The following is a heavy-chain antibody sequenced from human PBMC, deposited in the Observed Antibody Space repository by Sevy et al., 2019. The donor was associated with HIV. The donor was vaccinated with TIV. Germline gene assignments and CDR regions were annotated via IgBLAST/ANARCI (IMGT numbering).Heavy chain of an antibody. J-gene: IGHJ1*01. CDR1: GLILRDRA. CDR2: MTMYSGSE. Sequence: GGSLRLSCTASGLILRDRAMHWVRQTPGKGLEWVSGMTMYSGSEDYADFVKGRFTISRDNAKNSLNLQMDSLTLEDTALYYCVIEIESGCANFWGQGTLVTVSS. D-gene: IGHD1-1*01. CDR3: VIEIESGCANF. V-gene: IGHV3-9*01.